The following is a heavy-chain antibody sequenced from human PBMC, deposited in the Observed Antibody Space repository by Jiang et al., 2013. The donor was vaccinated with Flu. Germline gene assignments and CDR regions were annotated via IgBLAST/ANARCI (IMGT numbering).Heavy chain of an antibody. Sequence: KVSCKASGYTFTGYYMHWVRQAPGQGLEWMGWINPNSGGTNYAQKFQGRVTMTRDTSISTAYMELSRLRSDDTAVYYCAETTPDTVLGSFDYWGQGTLVTVSS. D-gene: IGHD1-7*01. CDR1: GYTFTGYY. V-gene: IGHV1-2*02. CDR2: INPNSGGT. J-gene: IGHJ4*02. CDR3: AETTPDTVLGSFDY.